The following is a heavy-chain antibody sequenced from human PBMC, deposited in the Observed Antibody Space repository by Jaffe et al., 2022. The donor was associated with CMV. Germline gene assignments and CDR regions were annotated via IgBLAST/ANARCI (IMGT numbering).Heavy chain of an antibody. V-gene: IGHV3-7*01. D-gene: IGHD3-10*01. CDR1: GFTFSSYW. Sequence: EVQLVESGGGLVQPGGSLRLSCAASGFTFSSYWMSWVRQAPGKGLEWVANIKQDGSEKYYVDSVKGRFTISRDNAKNSLYLQMNSLRAEDTAVYYCASRRHHRFINTGRGAFDIWGQGTMVTVSS. CDR2: IKQDGSEK. J-gene: IGHJ3*02. CDR3: ASRRHHRFINTGRGAFDI.